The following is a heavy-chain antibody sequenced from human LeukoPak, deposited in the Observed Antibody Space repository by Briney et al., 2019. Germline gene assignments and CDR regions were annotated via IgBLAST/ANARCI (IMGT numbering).Heavy chain of an antibody. Sequence: PGGSLRLSCAASGFTFSSYEMNWVRQAPGKGLEWVSYINTGGGTIYADSVKGRFTISRDNARNSLYLQTNSLRVEDTALYYSARDQYHYYGLDVWGQGTTVTVSS. CDR2: INTGGGTI. V-gene: IGHV3-48*03. CDR3: ARDQYHYYGLDV. CDR1: GFTFSSYE. D-gene: IGHD4-11*01. J-gene: IGHJ6*02.